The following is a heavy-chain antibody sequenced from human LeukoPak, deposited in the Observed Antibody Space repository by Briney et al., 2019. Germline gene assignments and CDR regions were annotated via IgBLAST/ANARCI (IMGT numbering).Heavy chain of an antibody. CDR2: IRSKANSYAT. CDR1: GLTFSGSA. J-gene: IGHJ4*02. D-gene: IGHD4-17*01. Sequence: AGGSLRLSCAASGLTFSGSAMHWVRQASGKGLEWVGRIRSKANSYATAYAASVKGRFTISRDDSKNTAYLQMNSLKTEDTAVYYCTRKRVGDGDYDFDYWGQGTLVTVSS. CDR3: TRKRVGDGDYDFDY. V-gene: IGHV3-73*01.